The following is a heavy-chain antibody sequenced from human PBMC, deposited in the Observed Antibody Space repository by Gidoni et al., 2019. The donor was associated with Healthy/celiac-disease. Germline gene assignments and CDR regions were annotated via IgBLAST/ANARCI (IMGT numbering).Heavy chain of an antibody. Sequence: QVQLQQWGAGLLKPSETLSLTCAVYGRSFSGYYWSWIRQPPGKGLEWIGEINHSGSTNYNPSLKSRVTISVDTSKNQFSLKLSSVTAADTAVYYCARVALGLVLDYYYYGMDVWGQGTTVTVSS. CDR3: ARVALGLVLDYYYYGMDV. CDR2: INHSGST. J-gene: IGHJ6*02. V-gene: IGHV4-34*01. CDR1: GRSFSGYY. D-gene: IGHD6-19*01.